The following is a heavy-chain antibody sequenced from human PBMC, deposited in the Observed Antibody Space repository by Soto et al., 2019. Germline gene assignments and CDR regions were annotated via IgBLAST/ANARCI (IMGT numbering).Heavy chain of an antibody. CDR2: ISSSSSTI. D-gene: IGHD3-3*01. V-gene: IGHV3-48*01. CDR3: ARDPGGTDFAEWTYYFYC. Sequence: GGSLRLSCVASGFSFSHYLMNWVRQAPGKGLERGSHISSSSSTIYYADSVKGRFTISRDNSKKRGYLQMSSLRAEDRAVYYCARDPGGTDFAEWTYYFYCWGQGTLVAVSS. J-gene: IGHJ4*02. CDR1: GFSFSHYL.